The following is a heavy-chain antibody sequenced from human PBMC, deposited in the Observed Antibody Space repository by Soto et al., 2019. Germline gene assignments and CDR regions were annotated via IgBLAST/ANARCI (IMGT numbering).Heavy chain of an antibody. V-gene: IGHV3-48*04. CDR2: ISSSSSTI. J-gene: IGHJ6*02. CDR3: PRGYDRPYYYYGMDV. Sequence: EVQLVESGGGLVQPGVSLRLSCAASGFTFSSYSMNWVRQAPGKGREWVSYISSSSSTIYYADSVKGRFTISRDNAKKSLYLPMNSLRAEDTAVYYCPRGYDRPYYYYGMDVWGQGTTVTVSS. CDR1: GFTFSSYS. D-gene: IGHD3-22*01.